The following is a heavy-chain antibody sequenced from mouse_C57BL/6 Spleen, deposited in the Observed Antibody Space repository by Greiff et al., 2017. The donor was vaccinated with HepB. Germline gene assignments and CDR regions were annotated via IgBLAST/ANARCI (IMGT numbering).Heavy chain of an antibody. J-gene: IGHJ2*01. V-gene: IGHV1-69*01. D-gene: IGHD1-1*01. Sequence: QVQLQQYGAELVMPGASVKLSCKASGYTFTSYWMHWVKQRPGQGLEWIGDIDPSDSYTNYNQKLKGKSTFTVDKSSSTAYMQLSSLTSEDFAVYYCARSDGSSYNYWGQGTTLTVSS. CDR2: IDPSDSYT. CDR1: GYTFTSYW. CDR3: ARSDGSSYNY.